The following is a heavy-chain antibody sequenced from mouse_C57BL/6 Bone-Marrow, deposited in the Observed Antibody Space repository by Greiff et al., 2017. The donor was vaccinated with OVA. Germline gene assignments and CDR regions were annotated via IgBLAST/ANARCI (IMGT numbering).Heavy chain of an antibody. Sequence: EVQLQESGPGLVKPSQSLSLTCSVTGYSITSGYYWNWIRQFPGNKLEWMGYISYDGSNNYNPSLKNRISITRDTSKNQFFLKLNSVTTEDTATYYCAREGVELGRRWYFDVWGTGTTVTVSS. D-gene: IGHD4-1*01. J-gene: IGHJ1*03. CDR2: ISYDGSN. V-gene: IGHV3-6*01. CDR1: GYSITSGYY. CDR3: AREGVELGRRWYFDV.